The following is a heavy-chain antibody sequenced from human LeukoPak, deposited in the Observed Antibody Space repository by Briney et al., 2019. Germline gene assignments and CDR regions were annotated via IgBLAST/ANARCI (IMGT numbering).Heavy chain of an antibody. CDR3: AREYSSSSGRLYDY. CDR2: IAPNSGGT. J-gene: IGHJ4*02. V-gene: IGHV1-2*02. D-gene: IGHD6-6*01. Sequence: ASVKVSCKASGYTFTGYRMHWVRQAPGQGLEWMGWIAPNSGGTNYAQKFQGRVTMTRDTSVSTAYMEVSRLTSDDTAVYYCAREYSSSSGRLYDYWGQGTLVTVSS. CDR1: GYTFTGYR.